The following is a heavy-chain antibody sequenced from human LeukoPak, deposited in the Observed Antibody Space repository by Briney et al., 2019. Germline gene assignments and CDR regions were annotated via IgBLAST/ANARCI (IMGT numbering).Heavy chain of an antibody. CDR1: GYTFTSYY. V-gene: IGHV1-46*01. J-gene: IGHJ1*01. Sequence: ASVKVSCKASGYTFTSYYMHWVRQAPGQGPEWMGVINTSGGSTSYAQKFRGRVTMTRDTSTSTVYMELSSLRSEDTAVYYCARGTGIAAAVTSLFQYWGQGTLVTVSS. D-gene: IGHD6-13*01. CDR3: ARGTGIAAAVTSLFQY. CDR2: INTSGGST.